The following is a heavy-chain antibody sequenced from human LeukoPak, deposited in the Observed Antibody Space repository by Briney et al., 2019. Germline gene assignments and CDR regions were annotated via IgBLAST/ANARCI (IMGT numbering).Heavy chain of an antibody. CDR3: ARDLYGGTSATFDY. J-gene: IGHJ4*02. Sequence: AASVKVSCKASGYTFSGFYIHWVRQAPGQGLEWMGWINPNSGVTNYAQKLQGRVTITRDTSIDTAYMQLSRLRSDDTAVYYCARDLYGGTSATFDYWGQGTLVTVSS. D-gene: IGHD4-23*01. V-gene: IGHV1-2*02. CDR1: GYTFSGFY. CDR2: INPNSGVT.